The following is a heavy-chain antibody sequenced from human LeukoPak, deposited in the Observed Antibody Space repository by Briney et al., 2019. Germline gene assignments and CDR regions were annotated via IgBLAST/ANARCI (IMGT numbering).Heavy chain of an antibody. J-gene: IGHJ3*02. CDR1: GYTFTSYD. CDR2: MNPNSGNT. Sequence: ASVKVSCKASGYTFTSYDINWVRQATGQGPEWMGWMNPNSGNTGYAQKFQGRVTMTRNTSISTAYMELSSLRSEDTAVYYCARGLDYYDSSGYSYDAFDIWGQGTMVTVSS. V-gene: IGHV1-8*01. CDR3: ARGLDYYDSSGYSYDAFDI. D-gene: IGHD3-22*01.